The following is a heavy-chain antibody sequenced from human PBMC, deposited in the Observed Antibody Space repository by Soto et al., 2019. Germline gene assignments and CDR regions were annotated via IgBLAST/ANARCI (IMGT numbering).Heavy chain of an antibody. J-gene: IGHJ6*02. CDR2: TRNKANSYTT. V-gene: IGHV3-72*01. Sequence: HPGGSLRLSCAASGFTFSDHYMGWVRQAPGKGLEWVGRTRNKANSYTTEYAASVKGRFTISRDDSKNSLYLQMNSLKTEDTAVYYCAREDLAYYYGMDVWGQGTTVTVSS. CDR3: AREDLAYYYGMDV. CDR1: GFTFSDHY.